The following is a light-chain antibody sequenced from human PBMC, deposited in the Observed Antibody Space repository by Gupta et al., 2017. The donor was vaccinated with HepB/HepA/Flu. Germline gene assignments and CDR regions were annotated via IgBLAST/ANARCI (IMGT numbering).Light chain of an antibody. CDR1: QSVFYSSNKKNY. CDR3: QQDDTNPPT. V-gene: IGKV4-1*01. Sequence: DIVMTQSPESLAVFLGERATINCRTSQSVFYSSNKKNYLAWYQQKPGQPPKLLISWASTRESGVPDRFSGSGSGTDFTLTISRLQAEDVAVYSCQQDDTNPPTFGQGTKLEVK. CDR2: WAS. J-gene: IGKJ2*01.